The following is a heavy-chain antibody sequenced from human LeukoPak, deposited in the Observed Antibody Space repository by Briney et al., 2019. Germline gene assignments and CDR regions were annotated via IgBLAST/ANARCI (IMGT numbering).Heavy chain of an antibody. CDR1: GFTFSSYG. CDR3: ARAYCSGGPCYLDC. J-gene: IGHJ4*02. V-gene: IGHV3-21*05. CDR2: ISGSSHYT. Sequence: GGSLRLSCAASGFTFSSYGMHWVRQAPGKGLEWLSYISGSSHYTNYADSVKGRFTISRDNAKNSLYLQMNSLRAEDTAVYYCARAYCSGGPCYLDCWGQGTLVTVSS. D-gene: IGHD2-15*01.